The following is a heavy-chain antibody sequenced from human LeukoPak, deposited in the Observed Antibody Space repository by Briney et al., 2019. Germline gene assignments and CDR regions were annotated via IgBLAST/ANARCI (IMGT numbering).Heavy chain of an antibody. CDR2: INPSGGST. D-gene: IGHD3-22*01. CDR3: ARDGPWADSSGFPKILDY. CDR1: GYTFTSYY. V-gene: IGHV1-46*01. Sequence: GASVKVSCKASGYTFTSYYMHWVRQAPGQGLEWMGIINPSGGSTSYAQKFQGRVTMTRDMSTSTVYMELSSLRSEDTAVYYCARDGPWADSSGFPKILDYWGQGTLVTVSS. J-gene: IGHJ4*02.